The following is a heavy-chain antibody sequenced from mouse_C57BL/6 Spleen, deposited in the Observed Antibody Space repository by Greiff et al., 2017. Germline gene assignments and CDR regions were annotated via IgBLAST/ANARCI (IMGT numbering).Heavy chain of an antibody. CDR2: IYPGSGNT. CDR3: AEGQLRFAY. V-gene: IGHV1-76*01. D-gene: IGHD3-2*02. Sequence: QVQLKQSGAELVRPGASVKLSCKASGYPFTDYYINWVKQRPGQGLEWIARIYPGSGNTYYNEKFKGKATLTAEKSSSTAYMQLSSLTSEDSAVYFCAEGQLRFAYWGQGTLVTVSA. CDR1: GYPFTDYY. J-gene: IGHJ3*01.